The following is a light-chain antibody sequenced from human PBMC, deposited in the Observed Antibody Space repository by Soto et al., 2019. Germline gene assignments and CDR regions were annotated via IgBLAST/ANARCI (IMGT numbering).Light chain of an antibody. CDR1: QSISSNY. Sequence: EIVLTQSPGTLSLSPGERATLSCRASQSISSNYLAWYQQQKPGQAPRLLIYGASSRATGVSDRFSGSGSGTDFTLAISRLEPEDFVVYYCQQYGDSSWTFGQGTKVEIK. V-gene: IGKV3-20*01. J-gene: IGKJ1*01. CDR3: QQYGDSSWT. CDR2: GAS.